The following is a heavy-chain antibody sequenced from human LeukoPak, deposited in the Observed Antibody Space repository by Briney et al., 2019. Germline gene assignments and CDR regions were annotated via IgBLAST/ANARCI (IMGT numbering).Heavy chain of an antibody. D-gene: IGHD6-13*01. J-gene: IGHJ4*02. V-gene: IGHV3-48*01. CDR1: GFTFSSHS. CDR2: ISSSSSTI. Sequence: GGSLRLSCAASGFTFSSHSMNWVRQAPGKGLEWVSYISSSSSTIYYADSVKGRFTISRDNAKNSLYLQMNSLRAEDTAVYYCARGRIAAAGIHDYWGQGTLVTVSS. CDR3: ARGRIAAAGIHDY.